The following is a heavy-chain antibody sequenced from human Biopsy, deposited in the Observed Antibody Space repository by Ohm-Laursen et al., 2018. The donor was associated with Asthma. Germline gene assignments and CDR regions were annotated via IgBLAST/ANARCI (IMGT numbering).Heavy chain of an antibody. CDR2: VNTGNGDT. J-gene: IGHJ3*01. Sequence: ASVKVSCKASGYNFISFAIHWVHQAPGQRLEWMGWVNTGNGDTKYSQKFQGRVTITRDTSASTAYMELRSLRSEDTATYYCARTYYDFLTGQVKDVFGVWGQGTMVTVSS. CDR3: ARTYYDFLTGQVKDVFGV. D-gene: IGHD3-9*01. V-gene: IGHV1-3*04. CDR1: GYNFISFA.